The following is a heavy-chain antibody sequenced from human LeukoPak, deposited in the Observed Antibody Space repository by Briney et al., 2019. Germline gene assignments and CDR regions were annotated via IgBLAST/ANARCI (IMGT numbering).Heavy chain of an antibody. CDR1: GFTFDDYG. J-gene: IGHJ4*02. D-gene: IGHD2-8*01. CDR2: INRNGDNT. V-gene: IGHV3-20*04. CDR3: ARGFRNGPFDC. Sequence: GGSLRLSCEASGFTFDDYGMSWVRQVPGKGLEWVSGINRNGDNTDYADSVKGRFTISRDNAKNSHFLQMNSLRVEDTAIYYCARGFRNGPFDCWGQGNLVTVSS.